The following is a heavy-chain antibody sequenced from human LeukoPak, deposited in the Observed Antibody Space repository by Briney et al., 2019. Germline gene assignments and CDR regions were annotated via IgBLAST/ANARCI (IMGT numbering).Heavy chain of an antibody. D-gene: IGHD5-18*01. Sequence: PSETLSLTCTASGGSISSGGYYWSWIRQHPGKGLEWIGYIYYSGSTYYNPSLKSRVTISVDTSKNQFSLKLSSVTAADTAVYYCAREASSYGRLTYNWFDPWGQGTLVTVSS. CDR3: AREASSYGRLTYNWFDP. CDR2: IYYSGST. CDR1: GGSISSGGYY. V-gene: IGHV4-31*03. J-gene: IGHJ5*02.